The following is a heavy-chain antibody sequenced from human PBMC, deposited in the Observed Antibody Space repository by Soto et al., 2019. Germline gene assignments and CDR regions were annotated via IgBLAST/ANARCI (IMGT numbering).Heavy chain of an antibody. CDR3: ARAMVVTQNWFDP. J-gene: IGHJ5*02. V-gene: IGHV4-30-4*01. D-gene: IGHD2-21*02. CDR1: GGSISSGDYY. CDR2: IYYSGST. Sequence: QVQLQESGPGLVKPSQTLSLTCTVSGGSISSGDYYWSWIRQPPGKGLEWIGYIYYSGSTYYNTSLKSRVTISVDTSKKQFSLKLRSVTAADTAVYYCARAMVVTQNWFDPWGQGTLVTVSS.